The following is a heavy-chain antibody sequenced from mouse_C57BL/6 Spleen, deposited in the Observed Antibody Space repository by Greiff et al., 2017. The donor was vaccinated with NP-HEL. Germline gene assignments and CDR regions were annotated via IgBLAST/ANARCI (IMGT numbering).Heavy chain of an antibody. CDR2: IDPANGNT. CDR1: GFNIKNTY. J-gene: IGHJ3*01. Sequence: VHVKQSVAELVRPGASVKLSCTASGFNIKNTYMHWVKQRPEQGLEWIGRIDPANGNTKYAPKFQGKATITADTSSNTAYLQLSSLTSEDTAIYYCARSGDGYYVRFAYWGQGTLVTVSA. CDR3: ARSGDGYYVRFAY. V-gene: IGHV14-3*01. D-gene: IGHD2-3*01.